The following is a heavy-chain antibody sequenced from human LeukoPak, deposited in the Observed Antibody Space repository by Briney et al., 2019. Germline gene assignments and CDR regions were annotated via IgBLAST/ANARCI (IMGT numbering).Heavy chain of an antibody. D-gene: IGHD2-15*01. V-gene: IGHV3-30*03. CDR1: GFTFSSYG. J-gene: IGHJ4*02. Sequence: PGGSLRLSCTASGFTFSSYGMHWVRQAPGKGLEWVAVISYDGSNKYYADSVKGRFTISRDNSKNTLYLQMNSLRAEDTAVYYCAREAALDYWGQGTLVTVSS. CDR3: AREAALDY. CDR2: ISYDGSNK.